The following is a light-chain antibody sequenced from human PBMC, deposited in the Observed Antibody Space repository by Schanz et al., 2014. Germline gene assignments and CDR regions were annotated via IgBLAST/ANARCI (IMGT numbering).Light chain of an antibody. Sequence: QSALTQPASVSGSPGQSITISCNGSSSDIGGYDYVSWYRQYPGKAPKLMIYDVFNRPSGVSNRFSGSKSGNTASLTISGLQAEDEADYYCCSYAGSSTFVVFGGGTKLTVL. V-gene: IGLV2-23*02. J-gene: IGLJ3*02. CDR3: CSYAGSSTFVV. CDR1: SSDIGGYDY. CDR2: DVF.